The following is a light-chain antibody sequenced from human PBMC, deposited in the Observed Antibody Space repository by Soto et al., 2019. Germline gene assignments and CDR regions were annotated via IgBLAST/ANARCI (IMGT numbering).Light chain of an antibody. V-gene: IGKV3-11*01. CDR3: QHYNNWPLT. CDR1: ENVRTF. CDR2: GAS. J-gene: IGKJ4*01. Sequence: PGERATLSCRASENVRTFVDWYQQKPGQAPRLLIYGASNRATGIPARFSGSGSGTDFTLTISNLEPEDFAVYYCQHYNNWPLTFGGGTKVEIK.